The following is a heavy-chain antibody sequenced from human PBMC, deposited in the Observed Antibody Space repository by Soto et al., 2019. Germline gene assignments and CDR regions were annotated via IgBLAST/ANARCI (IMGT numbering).Heavy chain of an antibody. D-gene: IGHD6-6*01. CDR2: VVPLFATT. J-gene: IGHJ5*02. CDR1: GGTFNKYA. Sequence: QLHLVQSGAEVRKPGSSVRVSCKASGGTFNKYAFTWVRQAPGQGLEWMGGVVPLFATTTYAQNFQGRVTITADKYTSTVYMELSSLTSEDTAIYYCAREYGAIAARGGFDPWGQGTLVIVSS. V-gene: IGHV1-69*06. CDR3: AREYGAIAARGGFDP.